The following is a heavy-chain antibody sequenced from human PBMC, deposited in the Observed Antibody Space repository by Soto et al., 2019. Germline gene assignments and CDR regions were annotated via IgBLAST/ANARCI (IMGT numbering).Heavy chain of an antibody. J-gene: IGHJ4*02. CDR2: IYYNGGT. Sequence: SETLSLTCTVSGDSVNSENSYWNWIRQAPGKGPEWIGYIYYNGGTNYNPSLKSRATILLDTSTNQFSLPLTSVTAADTAVYYCARDGGQGRAGIGNYSGRGIMLTGSS. D-gene: IGHD3-16*02. CDR3: ARDGGQGRAGIGNY. CDR1: GDSVNSENSY. V-gene: IGHV4-61*01.